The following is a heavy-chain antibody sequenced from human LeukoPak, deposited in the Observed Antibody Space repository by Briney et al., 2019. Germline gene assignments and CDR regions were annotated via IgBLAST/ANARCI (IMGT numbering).Heavy chain of an antibody. D-gene: IGHD3-10*01. CDR1: GFTVSSNS. Sequence: GGSLRLSCTVSGFTVSSNSMTWVRQAPGKGLEWVGRIKSKADGGTTDYAAPVKGRFTISRDDSQNTLYLQMDSLKTEDTAVYYCTTTPGRDYWGQGTLVTVSS. V-gene: IGHV3-15*01. CDR2: IKSKADGGTT. CDR3: TTTPGRDY. J-gene: IGHJ4*02.